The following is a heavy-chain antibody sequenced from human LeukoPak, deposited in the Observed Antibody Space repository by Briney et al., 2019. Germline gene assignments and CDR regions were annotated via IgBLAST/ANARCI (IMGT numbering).Heavy chain of an antibody. CDR1: GGHISRYY. D-gene: IGHD3-9*01. V-gene: IGHV4-59*12. CDR2: IYYSGST. J-gene: IGHJ6*03. CDR3: ARDLSGFQGYYYYYMDV. Sequence: PSETPSLTCTVSGGHISRYYWSWIRQPPGKGLEWIGYIYYSGSTNYNPSLTSRVTMSVDTSKNQFSLKLTSVTAADTAVYYCARDLSGFQGYYYYYMDVWGKGTTVTVSS.